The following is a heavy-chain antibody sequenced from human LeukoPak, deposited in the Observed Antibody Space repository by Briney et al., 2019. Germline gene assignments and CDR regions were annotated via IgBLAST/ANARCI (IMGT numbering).Heavy chain of an antibody. CDR2: IYYSGST. CDR1: GGSISTYY. CDR3: ARVESYGSGSYYNEE. D-gene: IGHD3-10*01. V-gene: IGHV4-59*01. J-gene: IGHJ4*02. Sequence: PSETLSLTCTLSGGSISTYYWSWIRQPPGKGLEWIGYIYYSGSTNYNPSLKSRVTISVDTSKNQFSLKLSSVTAADTAVYYCARVESYGSGSYYNEEWGQGTLVTVSS.